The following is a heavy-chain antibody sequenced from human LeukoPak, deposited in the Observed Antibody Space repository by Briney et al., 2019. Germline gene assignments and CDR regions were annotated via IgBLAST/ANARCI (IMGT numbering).Heavy chain of an antibody. CDR2: INAGNGNT. J-gene: IGHJ6*04. CDR1: GYTFTSYA. V-gene: IGHV1-3*01. D-gene: IGHD1-1*01. Sequence: ASVEVSCKASGYTFTSYAMHWVRQAPGQRLEWMGWINAGNGNTKYSQKFQGRVTITRDTSASTAYMELSSLRSEDTAVYYCARRGTPNWNVYYYGMDVWGKGTTVTVSS. CDR3: ARRGTPNWNVYYYGMDV.